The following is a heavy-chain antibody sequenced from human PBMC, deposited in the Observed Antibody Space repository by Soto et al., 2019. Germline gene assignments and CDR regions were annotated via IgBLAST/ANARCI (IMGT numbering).Heavy chain of an antibody. J-gene: IGHJ6*02. CDR2: MYNTGST. Sequence: SETLSLTCTVSGGSISRYYWSWSRQAQGKGLEWIGYMYNTGSTIYNPSLKSRVTISVDTSKNQFSLKLNSVTAADTAVYYCARDLWGYCGADCYPLDVWGQGTTVTVS. D-gene: IGHD2-21*02. V-gene: IGHV4-59*01. CDR3: ARDLWGYCGADCYPLDV. CDR1: GGSISRYY.